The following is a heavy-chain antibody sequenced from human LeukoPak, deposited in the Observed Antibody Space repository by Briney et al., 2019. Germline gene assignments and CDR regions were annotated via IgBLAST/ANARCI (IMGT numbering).Heavy chain of an antibody. V-gene: IGHV3-74*01. CDR3: ASGSSGSLTGY. D-gene: IGHD1-14*01. CDR2: IKSDGSVT. Sequence: GGSLRLSCAAPGFTFSSYWIHWVRQAPGKGLVWVSRIKSDGSVTSYADSVKGRFTISRDNAKSALYLQMNGLRAEDTAVYYCASGSSGSLTGYWGQGTLVTVSS. J-gene: IGHJ4*02. CDR1: GFTFSSYW.